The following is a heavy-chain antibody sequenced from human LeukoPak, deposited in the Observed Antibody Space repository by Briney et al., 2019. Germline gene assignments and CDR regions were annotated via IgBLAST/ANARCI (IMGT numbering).Heavy chain of an antibody. V-gene: IGHV1-2*02. D-gene: IGHD3-10*01. Sequence: GASVKVSCKASGYTITGYQMHWVRQAPGQGLEWMGWINPNSGATNYAQEFQGRVTMTRDTSIGTAYMELSRLRSDDTAVYYCARDYYGSGSYSTDYWGQGTLVTVSS. J-gene: IGHJ4*02. CDR3: ARDYYGSGSYSTDY. CDR1: GYTITGYQ. CDR2: INPNSGAT.